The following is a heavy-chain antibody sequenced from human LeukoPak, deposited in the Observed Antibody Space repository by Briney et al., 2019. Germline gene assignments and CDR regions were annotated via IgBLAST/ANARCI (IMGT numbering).Heavy chain of an antibody. D-gene: IGHD2-21*02. CDR2: ISYDGSNK. CDR3: ARPYCGGDCYTPYYGMDV. J-gene: IGHJ6*02. Sequence: PGGSLRLSCAASGFTFSSYAMHWVRQAPGKGLEWVAVISYDGSNKYYADSVKGRFTVSRDNSKNTLYLQMNSLRAEDTAVHYCARPYCGGDCYTPYYGMDVWGQGTTVTVSS. CDR1: GFTFSSYA. V-gene: IGHV3-30-3*01.